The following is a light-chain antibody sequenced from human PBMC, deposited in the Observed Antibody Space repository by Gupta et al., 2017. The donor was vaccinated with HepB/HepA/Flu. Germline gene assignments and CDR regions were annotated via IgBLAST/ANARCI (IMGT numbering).Light chain of an antibody. J-gene: IGKJ4*01. CDR1: QDISND. CDR2: DAS. Sequence: DIQMTQSPSSLSASVGDRVTITCQVSQDISNDLNWYQQQPGKAPKALIFDASNLEIGVPSRFSGSGYGKHFTFYISRLQPEDGETYYGQQFHSLVTFGGGTRVDIK. V-gene: IGKV1-33*01. CDR3: QQFHSLVT.